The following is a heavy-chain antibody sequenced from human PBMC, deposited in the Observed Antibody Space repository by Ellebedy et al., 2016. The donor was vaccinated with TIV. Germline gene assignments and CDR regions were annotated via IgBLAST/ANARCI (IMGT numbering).Heavy chain of an antibody. Sequence: AASVKVSCKASGGTFSSYAISWVRQAPGQGLEWMGGIIPIFGTANYAQKFQGRVTITADESTSTAYMELSSLRSEDTAVYYCARRGVIVSQGYYYYGMDVWGQGTTVTVSS. D-gene: IGHD3-16*02. V-gene: IGHV1-69*13. CDR2: IIPIFGTA. CDR3: ARRGVIVSQGYYYYGMDV. J-gene: IGHJ6*02. CDR1: GGTFSSYA.